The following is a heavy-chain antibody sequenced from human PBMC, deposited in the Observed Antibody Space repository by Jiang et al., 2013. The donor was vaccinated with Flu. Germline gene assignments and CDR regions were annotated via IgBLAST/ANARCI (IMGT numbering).Heavy chain of an antibody. CDR3: ARDGEGYYYYAMDV. D-gene: IGHD3-10*01. J-gene: IGHJ6*02. CDR1: GGTFSSYA. CDR2: IIPIFGSA. V-gene: IGHV1-69*01. Sequence: GAEVKKPGSSVKVSCKASGGTFSSYATSWVRQAPGQGLEWMGGIIPIFGSAKYAQKFQGRVTITADESTSTAYLELSSLRSEDTAVYYCARDGEGYYYYAMDVWGQGTTVTVSS.